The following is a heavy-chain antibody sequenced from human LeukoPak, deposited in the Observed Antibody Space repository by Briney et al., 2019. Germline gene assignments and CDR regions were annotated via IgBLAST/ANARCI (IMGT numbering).Heavy chain of an antibody. J-gene: IGHJ5*02. CDR2: ISGGGERT. D-gene: IGHD6-19*01. Sequence: GGSLRLSCAASGIVFSNTAMNWARQSPGRGLEWVSAISGGGERTFYADSVRGRFTISRDNSKNMVYLQMNSLRADDTAIYYCGKDGGQYSSGPEFDPRGQGALVTVSS. CDR3: GKDGGQYSSGPEFDP. V-gene: IGHV3-23*01. CDR1: GIVFSNTA.